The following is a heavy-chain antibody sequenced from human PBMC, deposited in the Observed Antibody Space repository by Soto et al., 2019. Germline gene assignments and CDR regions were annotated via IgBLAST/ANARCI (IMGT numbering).Heavy chain of an antibody. V-gene: IGHV3-9*01. D-gene: IGHD5-12*01. CDR2: ISWNSGSI. CDR3: AKDGGATITNYYYYMDV. J-gene: IGHJ6*03. Sequence: EVQLVGSGGGLVQPGRSLRLSCAASGFTFDDYAMHWVRQAPGKGLEWASHISWNSGSIGYADSVKGRFTISRDNAKNSLYLQMNSLRAEDTALYYCAKDGGATITNYYYYMDVWGKGTTVTVSS. CDR1: GFTFDDYA.